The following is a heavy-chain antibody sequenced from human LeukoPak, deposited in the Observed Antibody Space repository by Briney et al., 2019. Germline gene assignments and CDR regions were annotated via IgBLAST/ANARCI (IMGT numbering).Heavy chain of an antibody. CDR1: GGSVSSSSYY. Sequence: SETLSLTCTVSGGSVSSSSYYWGWIRQPPGKGLEWIGSIYYSGGTFYNPSLKSRVTVSVDTSKNQFSLKLNSVTAADTAVYYCARLNITGSGKGWFDPWGQGTLVTVSS. J-gene: IGHJ5*02. CDR3: ARLNITGSGKGWFDP. D-gene: IGHD3-10*01. CDR2: IYYSGGT. V-gene: IGHV4-39*01.